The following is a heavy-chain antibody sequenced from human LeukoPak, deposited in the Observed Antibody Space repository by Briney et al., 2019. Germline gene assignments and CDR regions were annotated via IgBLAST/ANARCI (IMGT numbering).Heavy chain of an antibody. Sequence: GESLKISCKGSGYSFTSYWIAWVRQMPGKGLEWMGIIYPGDSDTRYSPSFQGQVTISADKSISTAYLQWSSLKASDTAMYYCARRRGTVAGYYYGMDVWGQGTTVTVSS. V-gene: IGHV5-51*01. CDR1: GYSFTSYW. J-gene: IGHJ6*02. CDR3: ARRRGTVAGYYYGMDV. CDR2: IYPGDSDT. D-gene: IGHD6-19*01.